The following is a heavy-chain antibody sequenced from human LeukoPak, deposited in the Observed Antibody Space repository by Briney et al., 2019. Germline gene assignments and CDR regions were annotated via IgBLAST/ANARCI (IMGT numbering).Heavy chain of an antibody. V-gene: IGHV3-23*01. Sequence: PGGSLRLSCAAYGFTFSYYSMSWVRQAPGKGLEWVSGITGSAGSTHYADSVKGRFTISRDNTKNTLYLQMNSLRAEDTAIYYCAKSSYYDSSGYYREYYFDYWGQGTLVTVSS. J-gene: IGHJ4*02. CDR1: GFTFSYYS. D-gene: IGHD3-22*01. CDR3: AKSSYYDSSGYYREYYFDY. CDR2: ITGSAGST.